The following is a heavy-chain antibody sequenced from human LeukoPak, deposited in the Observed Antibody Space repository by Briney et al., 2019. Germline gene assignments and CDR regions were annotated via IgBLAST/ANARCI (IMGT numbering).Heavy chain of an antibody. V-gene: IGHV3-30*02. CDR1: GFTFSSYG. CDR2: IRYDGSNK. CDR3: AKGELGYYDSSGYYYYGMDV. D-gene: IGHD3-22*01. J-gene: IGHJ6*02. Sequence: GGSLRLSCAASGFTFSSYGMHWVRQAPGKGLEWVAFIRYDGSNKYYADSVKGRFTISRDNSKNTLYLQMNSLRAEDTAVYYCAKGELGYYDSSGYYYYGMDVWGQGTTVTVSS.